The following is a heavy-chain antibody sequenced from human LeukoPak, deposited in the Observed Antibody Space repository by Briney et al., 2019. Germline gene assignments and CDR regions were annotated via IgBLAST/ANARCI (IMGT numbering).Heavy chain of an antibody. J-gene: IGHJ4*02. Sequence: KSGGSLRLSCAASGFTFSSYEMNWVRQAPGKGLEWVSYISSSGSSIYYADSVKGRFIISRDNAKNSLYLQMNSLRAEDTAVYYCAGFFGVVAFHFDYWGQGTLVAVSS. V-gene: IGHV3-48*03. CDR2: ISSSGSSI. D-gene: IGHD3-3*01. CDR1: GFTFSSYE. CDR3: AGFFGVVAFHFDY.